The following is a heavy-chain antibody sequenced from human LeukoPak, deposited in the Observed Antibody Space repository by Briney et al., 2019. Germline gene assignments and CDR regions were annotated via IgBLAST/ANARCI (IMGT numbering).Heavy chain of an antibody. CDR3: ARGFRYSYGLVYFQH. J-gene: IGHJ1*01. CDR2: INHSGGT. Sequence: PSETLSLTCTVSGGSISSSSYYWSWIRQPPGKGLEWIGEINHSGGTNYNPSLKSRVTISVDTSKNQFSLKLSSVTAADSAVYYCARGFRYSYGLVYFQHWGQGTLVTVSS. D-gene: IGHD5-18*01. V-gene: IGHV4-39*07. CDR1: GGSISSSSYY.